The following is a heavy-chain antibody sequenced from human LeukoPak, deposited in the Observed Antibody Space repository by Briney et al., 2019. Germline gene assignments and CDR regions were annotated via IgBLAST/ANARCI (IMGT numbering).Heavy chain of an antibody. V-gene: IGHV3-23*01. D-gene: IGHD6-19*01. CDR3: AKDRAALGWLGGA. J-gene: IGHJ5*02. CDR1: GFTFSTYG. CDR2: ISDSGDST. Sequence: PGGSLRLSCAASGFTFSTYGMIWVRQAPGRGLEWVSGISDSGDSTHYADSVQGRFTTSRDNSKSTLSLQMNSLRAEDTAVYYCAKDRAALGWLGGAWGQGTLVTVSS.